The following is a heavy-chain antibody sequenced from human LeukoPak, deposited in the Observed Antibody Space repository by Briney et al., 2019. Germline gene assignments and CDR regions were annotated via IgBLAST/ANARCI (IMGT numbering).Heavy chain of an antibody. CDR1: GGSISSSSYY. Sequence: SETLSLTCTVSGGSISSSSYYWGWIRQPPGKGLEWIGSIYYSGSTYYNPSLKSRVTISVDTSKNQFSLKLSSVTAADTAVYYCARDSSMLRGPLVIYYFDFWGQGTLVTVSS. V-gene: IGHV4-39*07. D-gene: IGHD3-10*01. CDR2: IYYSGST. J-gene: IGHJ4*02. CDR3: ARDSSMLRGPLVIYYFDF.